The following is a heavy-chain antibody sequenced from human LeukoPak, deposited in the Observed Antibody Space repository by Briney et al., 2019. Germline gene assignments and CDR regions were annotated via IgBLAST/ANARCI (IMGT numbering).Heavy chain of an antibody. D-gene: IGHD4-23*01. CDR3: ARELSDYAGY. CDR1: GYTFTSCD. J-gene: IGHJ4*02. V-gene: IGHV1-8*01. CDR2: MNPNSGNT. Sequence: ASVKVCCKASGYTFTSCDINWVRPATGQGLGWMGWMNPNSGNTGYAQKFQGRVTMTRNTSISTAYMELSSLRSEDTAVYYCARELSDYAGYWGQGTLVTVSS.